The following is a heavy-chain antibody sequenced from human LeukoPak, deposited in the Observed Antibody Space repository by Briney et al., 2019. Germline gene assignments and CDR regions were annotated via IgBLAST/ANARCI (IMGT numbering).Heavy chain of an antibody. CDR2: ISGSGGST. V-gene: IGHV3-23*01. CDR3: AKVRTGHYFDY. CDR1: GFTFSSYA. Sequence: GGSLRLSCAASGFTFSSYAMSWVRQAPGKGLEWVSAISGSGGSTYYADSVKGRFTISRDNSNNTLFLQMSSLRAEDTAVYYCAKVRTGHYFDYWGQGTLVTVSS. D-gene: IGHD1-1*01. J-gene: IGHJ4*02.